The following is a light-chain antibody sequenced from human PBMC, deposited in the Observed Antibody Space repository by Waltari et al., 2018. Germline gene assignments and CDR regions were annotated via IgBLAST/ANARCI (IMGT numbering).Light chain of an antibody. CDR2: RDN. Sequence: SYEVTQPLSVSVALGQTAKITCGGSKIGGKSVHWYQQKPGQAPVLVIYRDNNRPSGIPQRFFGANSGNTATLTISRSQSGDEAEYYGQVWDSNTNVFGSGTRVTVL. V-gene: IGLV3-9*01. CDR3: QVWDSNTNV. J-gene: IGLJ6*01. CDR1: KIGGKS.